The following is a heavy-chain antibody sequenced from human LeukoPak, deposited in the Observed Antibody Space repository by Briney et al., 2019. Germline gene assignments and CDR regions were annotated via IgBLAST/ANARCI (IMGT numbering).Heavy chain of an antibody. CDR3: ARLLDDYGDQDYYFDY. J-gene: IGHJ4*02. CDR1: GGSISSSNYY. Sequence: PSETLSLTCTVSGGSISSSNYYWGWIRQPPGKALEWIGSMFYSGGTYYNPSLKSRVTISVDTSKNQFSLKLSSVTAADTAVYYCARLLDDYGDQDYYFDYWGQGTLVTVSS. D-gene: IGHD4-17*01. V-gene: IGHV4-39*01. CDR2: MFYSGGT.